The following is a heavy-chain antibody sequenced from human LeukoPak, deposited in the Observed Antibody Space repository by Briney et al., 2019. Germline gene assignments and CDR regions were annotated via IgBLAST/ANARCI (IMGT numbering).Heavy chain of an antibody. Sequence: TSETLSLTCTVSGGSITSGSHYWSWIRQPPGKGLEWIGYIYYSGSTNYNPSLKSRVTISVDTSKNQFSLKLSSVTAADTAVYYCAREGGYSGYDCAFDIWGQGTMVTVSS. J-gene: IGHJ3*02. CDR3: AREGGYSGYDCAFDI. CDR1: GGSITSGSHY. CDR2: IYYSGST. V-gene: IGHV4-61*01. D-gene: IGHD5-12*01.